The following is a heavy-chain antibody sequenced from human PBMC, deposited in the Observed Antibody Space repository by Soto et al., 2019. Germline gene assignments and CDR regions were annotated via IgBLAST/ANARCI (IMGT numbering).Heavy chain of an antibody. CDR3: ARGPPDSYDFWSGSGPPDAFDI. Sequence: ASVKVSCKASGYTFTGYYMHWVRQAPGQGLEWMGWINPNSGGTNYAQKFQGWVTMTRDTSISTAYMELSRLRSDEPAVYYCARGPPDSYDFWSGSGPPDAFDIWGQGTMVTVSS. CDR2: INPNSGGT. CDR1: GYTFTGYY. V-gene: IGHV1-2*04. J-gene: IGHJ3*02. D-gene: IGHD3-3*01.